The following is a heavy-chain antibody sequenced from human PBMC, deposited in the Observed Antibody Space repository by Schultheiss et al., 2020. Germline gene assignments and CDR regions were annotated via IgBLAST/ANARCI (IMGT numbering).Heavy chain of an antibody. CDR3: ARDPWDCSSISCYQKRGV. D-gene: IGHD2-2*01. V-gene: IGHV3-53*01. CDR1: GFTVSSNY. Sequence: GGSLRLSCAASGFTVSSNYMSWVRQAPGKGLEWVSVIYSGGSTYYADSVKGRYTISRDNAKNSLYLQMNGLRAEDTAVYYCARDPWDCSSISCYQKRGVWGKGTTVTVSS. CDR2: IYSGGST. J-gene: IGHJ6*04.